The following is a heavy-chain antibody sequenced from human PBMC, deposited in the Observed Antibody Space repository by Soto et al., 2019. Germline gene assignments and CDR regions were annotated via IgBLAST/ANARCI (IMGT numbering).Heavy chain of an antibody. CDR2: IYASGAT. Sequence: SETLSLTCTVSGGSISTYYWNWIRQPPGGTLEWIGYIYASGATTYNPSLESRVTMSVDMPNNEFSLELTSLTAADTAVYYCARSHSFDGSIYHYYFDFWGQGTLVTVSS. CDR3: ARSHSFDGSIYHYYFDF. D-gene: IGHD3-10*01. CDR1: GGSISTYY. V-gene: IGHV4-59*01. J-gene: IGHJ4*02.